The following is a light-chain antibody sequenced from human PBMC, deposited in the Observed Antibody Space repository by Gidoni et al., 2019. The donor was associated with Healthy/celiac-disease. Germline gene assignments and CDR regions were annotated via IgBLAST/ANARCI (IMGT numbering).Light chain of an antibody. Sequence: DIQMTQSPSSLSASVGDRVTITCRASQGISNYLAWYQQKPGKVPKLLIYAASTWQSGVPSRFSGSGSGTDFTLTISSLQPEDVATYYCQKYNSALQTFXXXTKVEIK. V-gene: IGKV1-27*01. CDR3: QKYNSALQT. J-gene: IGKJ1*01. CDR2: AAS. CDR1: QGISNY.